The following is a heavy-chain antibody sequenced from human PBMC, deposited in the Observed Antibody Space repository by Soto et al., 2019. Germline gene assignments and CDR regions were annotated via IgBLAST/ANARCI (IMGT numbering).Heavy chain of an antibody. CDR2: FDPEDGET. J-gene: IGHJ4*02. V-gene: IGHV1-24*01. Sequence: ASVKVSCKVSGYTLTELSMHWVRQAPGKGLEWMGGFDPEDGETIYAQKFQGRVTMTEDTSTDTAYMELSSLRSEDTAVYYCATDLGVGATFGYWGQGTLVTVSS. D-gene: IGHD1-26*01. CDR1: GYTLTELS. CDR3: ATDLGVGATFGY.